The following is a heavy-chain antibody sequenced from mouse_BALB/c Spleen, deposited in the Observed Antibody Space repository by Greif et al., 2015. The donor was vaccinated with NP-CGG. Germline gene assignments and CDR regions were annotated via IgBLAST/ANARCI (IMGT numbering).Heavy chain of an antibody. CDR2: ILPGSGST. Sequence: QVQLKESGAELMKPGASVKISCKATGYTFSSYWIEWVKQRPGHGLEWIGEILPGSGSTNYNEKFKGKATFTADTSSNTAYMQRSSLTSEDSAVYYCARDGYYLSYFDYWGQGTTLTVSS. D-gene: IGHD2-3*01. V-gene: IGHV1-9*01. J-gene: IGHJ2*01. CDR3: ARDGYYLSYFDY. CDR1: GYTFSSYW.